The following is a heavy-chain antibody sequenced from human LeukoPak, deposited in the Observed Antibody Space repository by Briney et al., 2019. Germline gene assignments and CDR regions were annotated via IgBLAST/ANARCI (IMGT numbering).Heavy chain of an antibody. CDR2: INPNSGGT. J-gene: IGHJ3*02. D-gene: IGHD2-15*01. CDR1: GYTFTDYY. V-gene: IGHV1-2*02. CDR3: ARERGGDDAFDI. Sequence: ASVKVSCKPSGYTFTDYYMHWVRQAPGQGLEWTGWINPNSGGTNYAQKFQGRVTMTRDTSISTAYMELNRLRSDDTAVYYCARERGGDDAFDIWGQGTMVTVSS.